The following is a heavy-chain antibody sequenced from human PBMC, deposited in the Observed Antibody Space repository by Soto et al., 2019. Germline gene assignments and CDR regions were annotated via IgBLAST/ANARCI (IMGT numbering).Heavy chain of an antibody. J-gene: IGHJ4*02. CDR1: GGTFSSYT. D-gene: IGHD5-18*01. V-gene: IGHV1-69*02. Sequence: QVQLVQSGAEVKKPGSSVKVSCKASGGTFSSYTISWVRQAPGQGLEWMGRIIPILGIANYAQKFQGRVTITADKSTGTAYMELSSLRSEDTAVYYCARLVDTAGFDYWGQGTLVTVSS. CDR3: ARLVDTAGFDY. CDR2: IIPILGIA.